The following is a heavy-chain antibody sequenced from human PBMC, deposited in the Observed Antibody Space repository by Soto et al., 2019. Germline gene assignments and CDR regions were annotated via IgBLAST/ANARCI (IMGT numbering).Heavy chain of an antibody. CDR1: GGSINSISW. V-gene: IGHV4-4*02. J-gene: IGHJ4*02. CDR2: IYHSGST. Sequence: LSLTCAVSGGSINSISWWSWVRQPPGKGLEWIGEIYHSGSTNYNPSLKSRVTISVDKSKNQFSLKLRSVTAAVTAVYYCATRSLGVTTSFQYDSWGQGTLVTVSS. D-gene: IGHD4-17*01. CDR3: ATRSLGVTTSFQYDS.